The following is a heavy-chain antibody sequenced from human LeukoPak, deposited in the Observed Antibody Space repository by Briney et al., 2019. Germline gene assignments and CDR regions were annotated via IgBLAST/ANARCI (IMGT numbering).Heavy chain of an antibody. CDR2: ISGSGGST. CDR1: GFTFSSYA. D-gene: IGHD6-13*01. Sequence: GGSLRLSCAASGFTFSSYAMSWVRQAPGKGLEWVSAISGSGGSTYYADSVKGRFTISRDNSKNSLYLQMNSLRAEDTAVYYCATPPTHSIAAAGMLWGQGTLVTVSS. CDR3: ATPPTHSIAAAGML. V-gene: IGHV3-23*01. J-gene: IGHJ4*02.